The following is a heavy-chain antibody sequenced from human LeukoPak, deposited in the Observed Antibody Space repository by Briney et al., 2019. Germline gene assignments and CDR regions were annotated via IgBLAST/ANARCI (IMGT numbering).Heavy chain of an antibody. CDR3: ARDSSSGWYSAPENFDY. V-gene: IGHV1-2*02. J-gene: IGHJ4*02. CDR2: INPNSGGT. Sequence: ASVKVSCKASGYTFTGYYMHWVRQAPGQGLEWMGWINPNSGGTNYEQRFQGRVTMTRDTSISTAYMELSRLRSDDTAVYYCARDSSSGWYSAPENFDYWGQGTLVTVSS. D-gene: IGHD6-19*01. CDR1: GYTFTGYY.